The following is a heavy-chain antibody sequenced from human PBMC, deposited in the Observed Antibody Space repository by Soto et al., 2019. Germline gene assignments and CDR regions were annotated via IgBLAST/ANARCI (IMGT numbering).Heavy chain of an antibody. CDR2: ISGSGGST. J-gene: IGHJ4*02. CDR3: ATHHPGVRFLEWSFDY. CDR1: GFSFSRYA. V-gene: IGHV3-23*01. D-gene: IGHD3-3*01. Sequence: PGGSLRLSCAPSGFSFSRYAMSWVRQAPGKGLEWVSAISGSGGSTYYADSVKGRFTISRDNSKNTLYLQMNSLRAEDTAVYYCATHHPGVRFLEWSFDYWGQGTLVTVSS.